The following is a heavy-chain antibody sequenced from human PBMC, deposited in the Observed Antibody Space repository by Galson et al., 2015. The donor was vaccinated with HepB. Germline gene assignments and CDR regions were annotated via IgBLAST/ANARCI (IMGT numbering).Heavy chain of an antibody. Sequence: SETLSLTCTVSGGSISSYYWSWIRQPPGKGLEWMGKIFYSATTNYNPSLNGRVTISGDMSTHQISLKVRSVTAADTAVYYCARSDSSYTYNWFDPWGQGTLVTVSS. D-gene: IGHD5-12*01. V-gene: IGHV4-59*01. CDR1: GGSISSYY. CDR2: IFYSATT. CDR3: ARSDSSYTYNWFDP. J-gene: IGHJ5*02.